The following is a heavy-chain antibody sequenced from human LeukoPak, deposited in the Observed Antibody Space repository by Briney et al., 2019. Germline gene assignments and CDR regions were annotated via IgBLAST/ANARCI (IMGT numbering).Heavy chain of an antibody. CDR1: GGSFSGYY. V-gene: IGHV4-34*01. D-gene: IGHD1-26*01. CDR3: PRDGGSSSRYQDFDY. J-gene: IGHJ4*02. CDR2: INHSGST. Sequence: SETLSLTCAVYGGSFSGYYWSWIRQPPGKGLEWIGEINHSGSTNYNPSLKSRVTISVDTSKNQFSLKLSSVTAADTAVYYCPRDGGSSSRYQDFDYWGQGTLVTVSS.